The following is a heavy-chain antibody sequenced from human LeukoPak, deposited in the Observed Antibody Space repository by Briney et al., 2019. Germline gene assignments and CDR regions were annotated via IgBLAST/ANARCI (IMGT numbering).Heavy chain of an antibody. Sequence: GESLKISCRGSGYSFSSYWIGWVRQMPGKGLEWMGIIFLVDSDTRYSPSFQGQVIISADKSISTAYLQWSSLEASDTAIYYCGRGFGYAGNYFDYWGQGTLVTVSS. J-gene: IGHJ4*02. CDR3: GRGFGYAGNYFDY. CDR1: GYSFSSYW. V-gene: IGHV5-51*01. CDR2: IFLVDSDT. D-gene: IGHD5-18*01.